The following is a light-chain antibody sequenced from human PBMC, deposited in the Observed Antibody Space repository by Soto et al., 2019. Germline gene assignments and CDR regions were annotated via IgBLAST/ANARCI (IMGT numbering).Light chain of an antibody. CDR3: SSFTSRFTFV. Sequence: QSVLTQPASVSGSPGQSIAISCTGTRSDVGAYNYVSWYQQHPGKDPKLMISEVTNRPSGVSDRFSGSKSGNTASLTISGLQAEDEADYYCSSFTSRFTFVFGTGTQLTVL. CDR1: RSDVGAYNY. CDR2: EVT. J-gene: IGLJ1*01. V-gene: IGLV2-14*01.